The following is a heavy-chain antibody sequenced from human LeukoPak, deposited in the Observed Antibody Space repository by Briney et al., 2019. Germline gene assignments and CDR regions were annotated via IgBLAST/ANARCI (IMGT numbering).Heavy chain of an antibody. D-gene: IGHD7-27*01. J-gene: IGHJ6*02. CDR1: GFTFSDYW. V-gene: IGHV3-7*01. Sequence: PGGSLRLSCAASGFTFSDYWMSWVRQAPGKGLEWVANIKQGGGEKYCVDSVKGRFTISRDNAKNSLYLQMNSLRAEDTAVYYCARDPLGGPYGMEVWGQGTTVTVSS. CDR3: ARDPLGGPYGMEV. CDR2: IKQGGGEK.